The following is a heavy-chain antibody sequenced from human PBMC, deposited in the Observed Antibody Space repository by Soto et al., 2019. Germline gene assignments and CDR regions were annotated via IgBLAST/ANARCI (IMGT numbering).Heavy chain of an antibody. CDR3: ARGPLPTHYSSSWYWFDP. V-gene: IGHV1-8*01. CDR2: MNPNSGNT. J-gene: IGHJ5*02. Sequence: GASVKVSCKASGYTFTSYDINWVRQATGQGLEWMGWMNPNSGNTGYAQKFQGRVTMTRNTSISTAYMELSSLRSEDTAVYYCARGPLPTHYSSSWYWFDPWGQGTLVTVSS. D-gene: IGHD6-13*01. CDR1: GYTFTSYD.